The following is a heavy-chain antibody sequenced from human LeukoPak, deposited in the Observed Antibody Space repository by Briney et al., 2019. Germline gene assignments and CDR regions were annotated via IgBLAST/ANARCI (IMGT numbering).Heavy chain of an antibody. D-gene: IGHD2-15*01. CDR1: GFTFSSYA. V-gene: IGHV3-23*01. Sequence: GGSLRLSCAASGFTFSSYAMSWVRQAPGKGLEWVSTIGDSTVSAYSVDSVKGRFTISRDNSKNTLYLQMNSLRAEDTAVYFCAKTPSPLHPANLFDYLGRGTLVTVSS. J-gene: IGHJ4*02. CDR2: IGDSTVSA. CDR3: AKTPSPLHPANLFDY.